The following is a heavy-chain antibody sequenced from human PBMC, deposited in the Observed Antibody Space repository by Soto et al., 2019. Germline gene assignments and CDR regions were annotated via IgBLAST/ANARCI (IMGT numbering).Heavy chain of an antibody. D-gene: IGHD6-13*01. CDR2: INPNSGGT. V-gene: IGHV1-2*02. CDR3: ARASSLYSSSWYVRDAFDI. Sequence: ASVKVSCKASGYTFTGYYMHWVRQAPGQGLEWMGWINPNSGGTNYAQKFQGRVTMTRDTSISTAYMELSRLRSDDTAVYYCARASSLYSSSWYVRDAFDIWGQGTMVTV. CDR1: GYTFTGYY. J-gene: IGHJ3*02.